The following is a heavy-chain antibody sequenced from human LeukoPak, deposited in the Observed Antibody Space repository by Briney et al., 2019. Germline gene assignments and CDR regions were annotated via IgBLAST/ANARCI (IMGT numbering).Heavy chain of an antibody. CDR3: ARSQVGPAPTNWFDP. J-gene: IGHJ5*02. CDR1: GGTFSSYA. Sequence: ASVKVSCKASGGTFSSYAISWVRQAPGQGLEWMGGIIPIFGTANYAQKFQGRVTITADESTSTAYMELSSLRSDDTAVYYCARSQVGPAPTNWFDPWGQGTLVTVSS. CDR2: IIPIFGTA. D-gene: IGHD2-2*01. V-gene: IGHV1-69*13.